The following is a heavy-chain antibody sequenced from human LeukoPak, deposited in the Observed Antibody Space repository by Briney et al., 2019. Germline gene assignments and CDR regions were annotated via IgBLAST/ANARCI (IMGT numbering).Heavy chain of an antibody. CDR3: ARNGYCSSTSCYTFNYYYYMDV. CDR1: GFTFSSYS. CDR2: ISSSSYI. J-gene: IGHJ6*03. V-gene: IGHV3-21*01. D-gene: IGHD2-2*02. Sequence: GGSLRLSCAASGFTFSSYSMNWVRQAPGKGLEWVSSISSSSYIYYADSVKGRFTISRDNAKNSLYLQMNSLRAEDTAVYYCARNGYCSSTSCYTFNYYYYMDVWGKGTTVTVSS.